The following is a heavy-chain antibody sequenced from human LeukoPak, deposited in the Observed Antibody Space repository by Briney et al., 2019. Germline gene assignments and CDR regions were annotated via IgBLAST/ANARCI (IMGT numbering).Heavy chain of an antibody. J-gene: IGHJ2*01. Sequence: SETLSLTCTVSGGSISGYYYNWIRKPPGKGLEWIGYIYYSGSTNYNPSLKSRVTISLDTSKNQFSLKLSSVTTADTAVYYCARSVVTLYWYFDLWGRGTLVTVSS. CDR3: ARSVVTLYWYFDL. D-gene: IGHD4-23*01. V-gene: IGHV4-59*01. CDR1: GGSISGYY. CDR2: IYYSGST.